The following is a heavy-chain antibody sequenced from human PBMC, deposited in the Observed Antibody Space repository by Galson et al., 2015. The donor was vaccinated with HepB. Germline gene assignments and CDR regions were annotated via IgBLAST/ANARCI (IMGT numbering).Heavy chain of an antibody. V-gene: IGHV3-33*01. CDR2: IWYDGDPK. CDR1: GFTFSNYG. CDR3: AGGPPRERDIWSRHYTRPDF. Sequence: SLRLSCAASGFTFSNYGMHWVRQAPGKGLEWVAVIWYDGDPKYYADSVKGRFTVSRDTSKSTLYLQMNSLRVWDTAVYYCAGGPPRERDIWSRHYTRPDFWGQGTLVTVSS. D-gene: IGHD3-3*01. J-gene: IGHJ4*02.